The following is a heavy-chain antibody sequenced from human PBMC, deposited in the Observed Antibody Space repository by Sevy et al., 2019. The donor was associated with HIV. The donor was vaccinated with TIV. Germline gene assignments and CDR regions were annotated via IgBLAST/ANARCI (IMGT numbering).Heavy chain of an antibody. Sequence: GGSLRLSCAASGFTFSSYSMNWVRQAPGKGLEWVSSISSSSSYIYYADSVKGRFTISRDNAKNSLYLQMNSLRAEDTAVYYCARDREWGGYCSSTSCSYSYYYYGMDVWGQRTTVTVSS. CDR3: ARDREWGGYCSSTSCSYSYYYYGMDV. CDR1: GFTFSSYS. J-gene: IGHJ6*02. CDR2: ISSSSSYI. V-gene: IGHV3-21*01. D-gene: IGHD2-2*01.